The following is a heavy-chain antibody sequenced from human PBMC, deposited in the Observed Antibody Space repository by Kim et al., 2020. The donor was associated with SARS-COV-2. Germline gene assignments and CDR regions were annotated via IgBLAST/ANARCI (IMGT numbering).Heavy chain of an antibody. J-gene: IGHJ6*02. CDR1: GFTFSSYG. CDR2: ISYDGSNK. D-gene: IGHD3-10*01. V-gene: IGHV3-30*18. Sequence: GGSLRLSCAASGFTFSSYGMHWVRQAPGKGLEWVAVISYDGSNKYYADSVKGRFTISRDNSKNTLYLQMNSLRAEDTAVYYCAKESGSGSYYAWTYYYYGMDVWGQGTTVPVS. CDR3: AKESGSGSYYAWTYYYYGMDV.